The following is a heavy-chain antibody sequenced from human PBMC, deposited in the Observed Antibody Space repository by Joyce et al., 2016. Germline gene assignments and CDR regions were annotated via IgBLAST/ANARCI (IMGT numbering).Heavy chain of an antibody. CDR3: ASNVRGRDNNYFDP. Sequence: QVQLQESGPGLVKPAQTLSITCTVSGDSIATGNRYWSWIRQHPRKGLEFIGYIYNSGGAYLKPSLRSRASISLETSKNQFTLTLTGVTSADTAVYYCASNVRGRDNNYFDPWGPGTLVTVSS. J-gene: IGHJ5*02. CDR2: IYNSGGA. V-gene: IGHV4-31*03. D-gene: IGHD2-21*02. CDR1: GDSIATGNRY.